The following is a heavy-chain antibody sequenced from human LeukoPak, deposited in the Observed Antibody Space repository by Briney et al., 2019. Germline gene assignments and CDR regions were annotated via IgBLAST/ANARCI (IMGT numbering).Heavy chain of an antibody. CDR3: ARQGGTAPFDY. J-gene: IGHJ4*02. V-gene: IGHV4-39*01. Sequence: PSETLSLTCTVSGGSISSISFYWGWIRQPPGKGLEWIGSIYYSGSTNYNPSLKSRVTISVDTSKNQFSLKLSSVTAADTAAYYCARQGGTAPFDYWGQGTLVTVSS. D-gene: IGHD1-1*01. CDR1: GGSISSISFY. CDR2: IYYSGST.